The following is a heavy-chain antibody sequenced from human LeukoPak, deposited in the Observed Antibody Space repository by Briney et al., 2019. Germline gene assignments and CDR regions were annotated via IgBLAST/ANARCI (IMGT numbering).Heavy chain of an antibody. V-gene: IGHV3-53*01. CDR1: GFTVSSNY. J-gene: IGHJ2*01. D-gene: IGHD3-22*01. Sequence: GGSLSLSCAASGFTVSSNYMSWVRQAPGKGLEWVSVIYWGGSTCYADSVKGRFTISRDNSQNTLYLQMNSLRAEDTAVYYCARDSDSSGYYFYDLWGRGTLVTVSS. CDR2: IYWGGST. CDR3: ARDSDSSGYYFYDL.